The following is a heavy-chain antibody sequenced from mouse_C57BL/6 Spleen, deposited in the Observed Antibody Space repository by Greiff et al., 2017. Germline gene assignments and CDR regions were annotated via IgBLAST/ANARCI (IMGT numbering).Heavy chain of an antibody. Sequence: VQLQQSGPELVKPGASVKISCKASGYAFSSSWMNWVKQRPGKGLEWIGRIYPGGGDTNYNGKFKGKATLTADKSSSTAYMQLSSLTSEDAAVYFCAGSGGSGLYAMDYWGQGTSVTVSS. CDR3: AGSGGSGLYAMDY. CDR2: IYPGGGDT. V-gene: IGHV1-82*01. D-gene: IGHD1-1*01. J-gene: IGHJ4*01. CDR1: GYAFSSSW.